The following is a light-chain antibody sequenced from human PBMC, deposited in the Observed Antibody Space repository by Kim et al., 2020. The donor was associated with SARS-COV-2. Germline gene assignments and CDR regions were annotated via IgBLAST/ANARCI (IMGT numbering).Light chain of an antibody. V-gene: IGLV3-19*01. J-gene: IGLJ1*01. CDR3: NSRDSSGNHLV. CDR1: SLRRYY. CDR2: GKN. Sequence: VALGQTVRITCQGDSLRRYYVSWYQQKTGQAPVVVIHGKNNRPSGIPDRFSGSSSGNTASLTITGAQAEDEADYYCNSRDSSGNHLVFGTGTKVTV.